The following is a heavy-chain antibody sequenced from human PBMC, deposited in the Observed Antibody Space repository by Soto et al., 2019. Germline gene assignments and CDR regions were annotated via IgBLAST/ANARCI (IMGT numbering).Heavy chain of an antibody. CDR3: ARGYYGSGSGGYYFDY. D-gene: IGHD3-10*01. V-gene: IGHV4-61*01. CDR2: IHYSGST. CDR1: GGSVSSGSHY. Sequence: QVQLQESGPGLVKPSETLSLTCSVSGGSVSSGSHYWSWIRQPPGKGLEWIAYIHYSGSTSYNPSLKSRVIISVDTSKNQFSLKPSSVTAADTAMYYCARGYYGSGSGGYYFDYWGQGTLVTVSS. J-gene: IGHJ4*02.